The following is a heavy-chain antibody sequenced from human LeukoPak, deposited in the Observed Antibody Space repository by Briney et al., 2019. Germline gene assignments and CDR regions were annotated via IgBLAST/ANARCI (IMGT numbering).Heavy chain of an antibody. CDR3: ATIYSGSYYGGY. Sequence: ASVKVSCKASGYTFSSYDINWVRQATGQGLEWMGYMNPDSGNTGYAQNFQGRVTMTVNTSITAAYMELSSLRPEDTAVYYCATIYSGSYYGGYWGQGTLVTVSS. D-gene: IGHD1-26*01. V-gene: IGHV1-8*01. CDR2: MNPDSGNT. J-gene: IGHJ4*02. CDR1: GYTFSSYD.